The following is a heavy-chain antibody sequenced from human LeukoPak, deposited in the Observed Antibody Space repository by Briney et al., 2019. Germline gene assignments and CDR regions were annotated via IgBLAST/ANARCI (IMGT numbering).Heavy chain of an antibody. J-gene: IGHJ4*02. V-gene: IGHV5-51*01. CDR1: GYSFTSYW. CDR2: IYPGDSDT. D-gene: IGHD4-17*01. CDR3: ARLLEGYGDYEYYFDY. Sequence: GESLKISCKGSGYSFTSYWIGWVRQMPGKGLEWMGIIYPGDSDTRYSPSFQGQVTISADKSISTAYLQWSSLKASGTAMYYCARLLEGYGDYEYYFDYWGQGTLVTVSS.